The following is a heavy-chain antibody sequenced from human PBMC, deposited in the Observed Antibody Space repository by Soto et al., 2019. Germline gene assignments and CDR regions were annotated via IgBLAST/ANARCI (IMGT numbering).Heavy chain of an antibody. CDR2: ISSSSSTI. CDR3: ARFVHDFWSGPLFDY. J-gene: IGHJ4*02. D-gene: IGHD3-3*01. CDR1: GFTFSSYS. Sequence: GGSLRLSCAASGFTFSSYSMNWVRQAPGKGLEWVSYISSSSSTIYYADSVKGRFTISRDNAKNSLYLQMNSLRAEDTAVYYCARFVHDFWSGPLFDYWGQGTLVTVSS. V-gene: IGHV3-48*01.